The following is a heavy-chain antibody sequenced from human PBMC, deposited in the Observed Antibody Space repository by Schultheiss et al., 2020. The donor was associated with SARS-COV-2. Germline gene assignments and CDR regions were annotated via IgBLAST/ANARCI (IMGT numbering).Heavy chain of an antibody. V-gene: IGHV4-61*02. CDR3: ARDRQVVPAAIYWFDP. J-gene: IGHJ5*02. D-gene: IGHD2-2*01. CDR2: IYTSGST. Sequence: SQTLSLTCTVSGGSVSSGSYYWSWIRQPAGKGLEWIGRIYTSGSTYYNPSLKSRVTMSVDTSKNQFSLKLSSVTAADTAVYYCARDRQVVPAAIYWFDPWGQGTLVTVSS. CDR1: GGSVSSGSYY.